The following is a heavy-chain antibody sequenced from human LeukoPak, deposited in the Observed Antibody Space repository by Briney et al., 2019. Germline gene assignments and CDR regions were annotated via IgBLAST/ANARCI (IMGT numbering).Heavy chain of an antibody. D-gene: IGHD3-3*01. Sequence: GGSLRLSCAASGFTFRSYGMHWVRQAPGKGLEWVAVISYDGSNKYYADSVKGRFTISRDNSKNTLYLQMNSLRAEDTAVYYCARGGPEWPLDYWGQGILVTVSS. CDR1: GFTFRSYG. V-gene: IGHV3-30*03. CDR3: ARGGPEWPLDY. CDR2: ISYDGSNK. J-gene: IGHJ4*02.